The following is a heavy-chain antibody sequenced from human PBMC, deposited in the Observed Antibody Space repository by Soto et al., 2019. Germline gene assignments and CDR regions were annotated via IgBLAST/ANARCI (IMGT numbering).Heavy chain of an antibody. V-gene: IGHV1-3*01. CDR3: ARVPFWSGHYYFDY. CDR2: INAGNGNT. D-gene: IGHD3-3*01. J-gene: IGHJ4*02. Sequence: ASVKVSCKASGYTFTSYAMHWVRQAPGQRLEWMGWINAGNGNTNYSQKLKGRVTITRDTSASTAYMELSSLRSDDTAVYYCARVPFWSGHYYFDYWGQGALVTVSS. CDR1: GYTFTSYA.